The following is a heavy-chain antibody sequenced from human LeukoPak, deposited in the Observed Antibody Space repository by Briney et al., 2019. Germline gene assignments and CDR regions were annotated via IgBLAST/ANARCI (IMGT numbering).Heavy chain of an antibody. Sequence: GASVKVSCKASGYTFTSYYIHWVRQAPGQGLEWMGMIYPRDGSTSYAQKFQGRVTVTRDTSTSTAHMELSGLRSEDTAVYYCARDQEGFDYWGQGTLVTVSS. CDR3: ARDQEGFDY. J-gene: IGHJ4*02. CDR1: GYTFTSYY. V-gene: IGHV1-46*01. CDR2: IYPRDGST.